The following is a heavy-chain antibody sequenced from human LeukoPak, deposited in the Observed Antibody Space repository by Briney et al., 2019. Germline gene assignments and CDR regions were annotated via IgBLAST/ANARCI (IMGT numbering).Heavy chain of an antibody. CDR3: ARTNWHYYYMDV. CDR1: GGSINSGTYY. V-gene: IGHV4-61*02. J-gene: IGHJ6*03. Sequence: PSQTLSLTCTVSGGSINSGTYYWSWIRQPAGKGLGWIGRIYTSGSTNYNPSLKSRVTISVVTSKNQFSLKLSSVTAADTAVYYCARTNWHYYYMDVWGTGTTVTVSS. D-gene: IGHD1-1*01. CDR2: IYTSGST.